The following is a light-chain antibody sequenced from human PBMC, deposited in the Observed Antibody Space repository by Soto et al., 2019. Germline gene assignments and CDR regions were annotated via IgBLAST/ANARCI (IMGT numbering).Light chain of an antibody. CDR1: QSVLYSSNGKNY. J-gene: IGKJ5*01. CDR3: QQYDTLPIT. V-gene: IGKV4-1*01. CDR2: WAS. Sequence: DIVLTQSPDSLAVSLGGRATIKCKSSQSVLYSSNGKNYLAWYQQKPGQPPNLLIYWASTRKSGVPDRFSGSRSGTDFTLTISSLQAEDVAVYYCQQYDTLPITFGQGTRLEIK.